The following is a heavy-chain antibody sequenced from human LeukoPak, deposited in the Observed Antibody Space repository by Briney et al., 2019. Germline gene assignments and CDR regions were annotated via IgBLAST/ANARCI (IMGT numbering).Heavy chain of an antibody. CDR1: GGSISSYL. Sequence: SGTLSLTRTVSGGSISSYLWSWVRQPAGKGLEWIGRIYTSVRTNYNPSLNRRGTMSVATSKNHFSLKLSSVTAADTAVYYCARVVVVPAAIGSRWNYLPLRWFDPWGQGTLDTVYS. CDR2: IYTSVRT. V-gene: IGHV4-4*07. J-gene: IGHJ5*02. CDR3: ARVVVVPAAIGSRWNYLPLRWFDP. D-gene: IGHD2-2*01.